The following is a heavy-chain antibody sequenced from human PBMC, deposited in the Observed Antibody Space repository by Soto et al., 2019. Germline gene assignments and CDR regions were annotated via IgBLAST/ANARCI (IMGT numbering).Heavy chain of an antibody. CDR2: ISGSGGST. CDR3: ATVITMVRGVPDY. Sequence: EVQLLESGGGLVQPGGSLRLSCAASGFTFSSYAMSWVRQAPGKGLEWVSAISGSGGSTYYADSVKGRFTISRDNSKNTLYLQMNSLRAEDTAVYYCATVITMVRGVPDYWGQGTLVTVSS. V-gene: IGHV3-23*01. D-gene: IGHD3-10*01. J-gene: IGHJ4*02. CDR1: GFTFSSYA.